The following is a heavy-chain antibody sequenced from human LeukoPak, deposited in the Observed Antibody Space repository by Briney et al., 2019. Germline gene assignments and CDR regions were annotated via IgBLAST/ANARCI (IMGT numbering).Heavy chain of an antibody. CDR2: IYNSGST. Sequence: NPSETLSLTCTVSGGSISNHYWSWIRQPAGKELEWIGRIYNSGSTNYNPSLKSRVTMSVDTSKNQFSLKLSSVTAADTAVYYCARDIYDSRGLDAFDIWGQGTMVTVSS. CDR1: GGSISNHY. D-gene: IGHD3-22*01. V-gene: IGHV4-4*07. J-gene: IGHJ3*02. CDR3: ARDIYDSRGLDAFDI.